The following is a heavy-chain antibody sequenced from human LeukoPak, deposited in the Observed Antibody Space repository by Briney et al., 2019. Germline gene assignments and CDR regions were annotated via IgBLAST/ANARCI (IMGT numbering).Heavy chain of an antibody. V-gene: IGHV4-38-2*02. J-gene: IGHJ4*02. CDR2: MYHSGST. CDR3: ARGVTPFDY. CDR1: GYSISSGYY. Sequence: PSETLSLTCTVSGYSISSGYYWGWIRQPPGKGLEWIGSMYHSGSTYYNPSLKSRVTKSVDTSKNQFSLKLSSVTAADTAVYYCARGVTPFDYWGQGTLVTVSS. D-gene: IGHD2-21*02.